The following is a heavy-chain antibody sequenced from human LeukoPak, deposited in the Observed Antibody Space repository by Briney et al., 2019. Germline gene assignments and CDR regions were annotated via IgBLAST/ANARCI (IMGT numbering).Heavy chain of an antibody. V-gene: IGHV3-7*01. CDR3: ARESWSHLGNWFDP. J-gene: IGHJ5*02. D-gene: IGHD6-13*01. Sequence: PGGSLRLSCAASGFTFSSYWMSWVRQAPGKGLEWVANIKQDGSEKYYVDSVKGRFTISRDNAKNSLYLQMNSLRAEDTAVCYCARESWSHLGNWFDPWGQGTLVTVSS. CDR2: IKQDGSEK. CDR1: GFTFSSYW.